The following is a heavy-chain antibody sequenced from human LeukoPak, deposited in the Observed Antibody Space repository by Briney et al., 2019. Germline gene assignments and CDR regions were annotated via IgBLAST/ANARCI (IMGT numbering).Heavy chain of an antibody. J-gene: IGHJ6*02. CDR2: ISSSSSYI. V-gene: IGHV3-21*01. CDR1: GFTFSSYS. Sequence: PGGSLRLSCAASGFTFSSYSMNWVRQAPVKGLEWVSSISSSSSYIYYADSVKGRFTISRDNAKNSLYLQMNSLRAEDTAVYYCARTLPPAYYGMDVWGQGTTVTVSS. CDR3: ARTLPPAYYGMDV.